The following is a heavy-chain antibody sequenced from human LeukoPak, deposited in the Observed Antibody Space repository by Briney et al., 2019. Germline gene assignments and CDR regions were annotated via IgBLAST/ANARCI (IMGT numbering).Heavy chain of an antibody. J-gene: IGHJ4*02. CDR1: GDSIRTVKKY. CDR2: IFYSGNT. CDR3: VRRGPDDDNWHYYFDF. V-gene: IGHV4-61*01. Sequence: SETLSHTCTVSGDSIRTVKKYSWNWIRQTPGKGLKWIGYIFYSGNTNYNPSLKSRVTISVDTTRDQFSLEMTSVIAADTAVYYCVRRGPDDDNWHYYFDFWGQGTLVTVSS. D-gene: IGHD1-1*01.